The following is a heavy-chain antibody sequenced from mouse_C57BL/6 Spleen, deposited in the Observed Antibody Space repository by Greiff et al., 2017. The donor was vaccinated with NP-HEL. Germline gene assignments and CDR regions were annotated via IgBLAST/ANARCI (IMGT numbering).Heavy chain of an antibody. V-gene: IGHV7-3*01. CDR2: IRNKANGYTT. CDR3: ARLSGNYKWFAY. D-gene: IGHD2-1*01. CDR1: GFTFTDYY. Sequence: EVQGVESGGGLVQPGGSLSLSCAASGFTFTDYYMSWVRQPPGKALEWLGFIRNKANGYTTEYSASVKGRFTISRDNSQSILYLQMNALRAEDSATYYCARLSGNYKWFAYWGQGTLVTVSA. J-gene: IGHJ3*01.